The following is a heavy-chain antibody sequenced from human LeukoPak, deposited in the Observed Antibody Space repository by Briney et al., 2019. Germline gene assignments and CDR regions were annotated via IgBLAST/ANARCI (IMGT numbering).Heavy chain of an antibody. D-gene: IGHD3-3*01. CDR2: ISGSSSTI. CDR3: ARERGYDSWSGSRVLFDH. J-gene: IGHJ4*02. Sequence: GGSLRLSCAASGFTFSSYSMNWVRQAPGKGLEWVSYISGSSSTIYYADSVKGRFSISRDNAKNSLYLQMNSLRAEDTAVYYCARERGYDSWSGSRVLFDHWGQGTLVTVSS. V-gene: IGHV3-48*04. CDR1: GFTFSSYS.